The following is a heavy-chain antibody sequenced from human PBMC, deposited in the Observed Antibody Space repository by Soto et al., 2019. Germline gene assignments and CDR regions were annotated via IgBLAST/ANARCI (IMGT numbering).Heavy chain of an antibody. J-gene: IGHJ6*02. CDR3: ARDHRFHYYYYGMDV. CDR1: GGSISSYY. V-gene: IGHV4-59*01. Sequence: SETLSLTSTVSGGSISSYYWSWIRQPPGKGLEWIGYIYYSGSTNYNPSLKSRVTISVDTSKNQFSLKLSSVTAADTAVYYCARDHRFHYYYYGMDVWGQGTTVTVSS. D-gene: IGHD3-10*01. CDR2: IYYSGST.